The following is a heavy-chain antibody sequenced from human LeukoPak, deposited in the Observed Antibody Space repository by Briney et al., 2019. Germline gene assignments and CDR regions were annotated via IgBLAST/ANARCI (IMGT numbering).Heavy chain of an antibody. V-gene: IGHV1-2*02. CDR1: GYTFTSYD. J-gene: IGHJ4*02. CDR2: INPNSGGT. CDR3: ARDWYYGSGRDLGY. Sequence: ASVKVSCKASGYTFTSYDINWVRQATGQGLEWMGWINPNSGGTNYAQKFQGRVTMTRDTSISTAYMELSRLRSDDTAVYYCARDWYYGSGRDLGYWGQGTLVTVSS. D-gene: IGHD3-10*01.